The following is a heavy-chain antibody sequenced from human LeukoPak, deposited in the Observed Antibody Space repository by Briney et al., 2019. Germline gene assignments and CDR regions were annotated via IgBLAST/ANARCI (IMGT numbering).Heavy chain of an antibody. V-gene: IGHV3-23*01. CDR1: GFTFSSCA. D-gene: IGHD1-14*01. CDR3: ASRPRADMGPLDY. J-gene: IGHJ4*02. Sequence: GGSLRLSCAASGFTFSSCAMTWVRQAPGKGLEWVASITGDGTCTYCTDSVKGRFTISRDNSKNTLYLQMNSLRADETAIYYCASRPRADMGPLDYWGQGTLVTVST. CDR2: ITGDGTCT.